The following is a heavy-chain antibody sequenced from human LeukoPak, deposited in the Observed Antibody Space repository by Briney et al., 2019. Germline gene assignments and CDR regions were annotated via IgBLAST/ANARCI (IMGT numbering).Heavy chain of an antibody. CDR3: ARSDYYDSSGYYYALDY. J-gene: IGHJ4*02. V-gene: IGHV1-69*01. Sequence: SVKVSCKASGGTFSSYAISWVRQAPGQGLEWMGGIIPIFGTANYAQKFQGRVTITADESTSTAYMELSSLRSEDTAVYYCARSDYYDSSGYYYALDYWGQGTLVTVSS. CDR1: GGTFSSYA. CDR2: IIPIFGTA. D-gene: IGHD3-22*01.